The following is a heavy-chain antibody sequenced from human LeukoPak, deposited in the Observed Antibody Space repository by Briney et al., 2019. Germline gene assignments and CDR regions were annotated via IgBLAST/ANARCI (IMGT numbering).Heavy chain of an antibody. CDR3: VRALAGTDDY. V-gene: IGHV3-74*01. CDR2: TNSDGSST. Sequence: GGSLRLSCAAPGFTFSSSWMHWVRQAPGKGLVWVSRTNSDGSSTAYADSVKGRFTISRDNARNTLYLQMNSLRVEDTAFYYCVRALAGTDDYWGQGTLVTVSS. D-gene: IGHD6-19*01. CDR1: GFTFSSSW. J-gene: IGHJ4*02.